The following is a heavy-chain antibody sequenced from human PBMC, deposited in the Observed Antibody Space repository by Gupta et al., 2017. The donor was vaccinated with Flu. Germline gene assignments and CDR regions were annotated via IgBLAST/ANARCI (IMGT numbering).Heavy chain of an antibody. CDR1: AFTFDDCA. Sequence: EVQLVESGGGLVQPDRSLRLSCAASAFTFDDCAMHWFQQDPGKGLEWVSGISWNSGSIGYADSVKGRFTISRDNAKNSLYLQMNSLRAEDTALYYCAKEYYDFWSGYFGPVVGWGQGTLVTVSS. CDR3: AKEYYDFWSGYFGPVVG. D-gene: IGHD3-3*01. CDR2: ISWNSGSI. J-gene: IGHJ4*02. V-gene: IGHV3-9*01.